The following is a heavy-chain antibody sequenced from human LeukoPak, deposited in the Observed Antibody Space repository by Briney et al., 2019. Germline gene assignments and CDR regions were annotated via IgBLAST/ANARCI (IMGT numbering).Heavy chain of an antibody. CDR2: IYYSGST. J-gene: IGHJ4*02. CDR3: ARTGYGSGSYPSDY. CDR1: DDSISDYY. D-gene: IGHD3-10*01. V-gene: IGHV4-59*08. Sequence: SETLSLTCTVSDDSISDYYRGWIRQPPGKGLEWIGYIYYSGSTYYNPSLKSRVNISVDTSKNQFSLNLTSVTAADTAVYYCARTGYGSGSYPSDYWGQGIMVTVSS.